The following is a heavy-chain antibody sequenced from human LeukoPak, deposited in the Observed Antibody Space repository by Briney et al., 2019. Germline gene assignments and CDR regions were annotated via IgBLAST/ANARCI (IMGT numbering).Heavy chain of an antibody. D-gene: IGHD6-13*01. J-gene: IGHJ4*02. Sequence: SETLSLTCTVSGGSVSSSNYYWSWIRQPPGKGLEWVGFFSYNVHSDYNPSLKSRVTIPVDTSKNQFSLRLSSVTAADTAIYYCARVSVAGTGPDYWGQGTLVTVSS. V-gene: IGHV4-61*01. CDR2: FSYNVHS. CDR3: ARVSVAGTGPDY. CDR1: GGSVSSSNYY.